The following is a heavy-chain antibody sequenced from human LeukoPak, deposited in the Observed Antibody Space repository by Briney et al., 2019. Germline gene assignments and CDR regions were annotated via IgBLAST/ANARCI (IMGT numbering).Heavy chain of an antibody. CDR2: INHSGST. CDR1: GGSFSGYF. V-gene: IGHV4-34*01. Sequence: PSETLSLTCAVYGGSFSGYFRTWIRQPPGKGLEWIGEINHSGSTNYNPSLKSRVTISVDTSKNQFSLKLTSVTAADTAVYYCARGVGFVKIDYWGQGTLVTVSP. D-gene: IGHD3-10*01. CDR3: ARGVGFVKIDY. J-gene: IGHJ4*02.